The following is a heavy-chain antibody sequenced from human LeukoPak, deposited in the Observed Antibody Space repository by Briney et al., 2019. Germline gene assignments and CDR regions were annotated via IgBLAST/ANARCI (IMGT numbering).Heavy chain of an antibody. Sequence: GGSLRLSCAASGFTLAEYTMHWVRQAPGKGLEWVSLISWNGARIHYGDSVKGRFTISRDNRKNSLYLQMNSLRTEDTALYYCVKDWVAVSENVRGWYRMDYWGQGTLVSV. CDR3: VKDWVAVSENVRGWYRMDY. V-gene: IGHV3-43*01. D-gene: IGHD6-19*01. CDR2: ISWNGARI. CDR1: GFTLAEYT. J-gene: IGHJ4*02.